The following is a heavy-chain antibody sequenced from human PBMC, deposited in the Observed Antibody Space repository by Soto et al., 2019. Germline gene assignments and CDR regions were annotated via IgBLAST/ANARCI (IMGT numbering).Heavy chain of an antibody. J-gene: IGHJ6*02. Sequence: EVQLLESGGGLVQPGGSLRLSCAASGFTFSSYAMSWVRQAPGKGLEWVSAISGRGGSTYYADSVKGRFTISRDNSKNPLYLQMNSLRAEDTAVYYCAKRGMKYSSSWYGSYYYYGMDVWGQGTTVTVSS. CDR3: AKRGMKYSSSWYGSYYYYGMDV. CDR1: GFTFSSYA. CDR2: ISGRGGST. V-gene: IGHV3-23*01. D-gene: IGHD6-13*01.